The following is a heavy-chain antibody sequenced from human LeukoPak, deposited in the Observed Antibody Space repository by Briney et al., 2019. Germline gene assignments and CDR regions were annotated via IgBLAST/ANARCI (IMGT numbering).Heavy chain of an antibody. CDR3: AREEISHYYDSSGRNDY. CDR1: GYTFTSYY. D-gene: IGHD3-22*01. J-gene: IGHJ4*02. V-gene: IGHV1-46*01. Sequence: ASVKVSCKASGYTFTSYYMHWVRQAPGQGLEWMGIINPSGGSTSYAQKFQGRVTMTRDTSTSTVYMELSSLRSEDTAVYYCAREEISHYYDSSGRNDYWGQGTLVTVSS. CDR2: INPSGGST.